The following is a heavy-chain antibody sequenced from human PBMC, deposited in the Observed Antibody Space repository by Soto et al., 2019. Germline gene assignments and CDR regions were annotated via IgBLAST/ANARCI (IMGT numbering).Heavy chain of an antibody. D-gene: IGHD2-15*01. CDR1: GFTFSSYD. J-gene: IGHJ6*03. V-gene: IGHV3-13*01. Sequence: GGSLRLSCAASGFTFSSYDMHWVRQATGKGLEWVSAIGTAGDTYYPGSVKGRFTISRENAKNSLYLQMNSLRAGDTAVYYCARGRYCSGGSCYSPYYYYYMDVWGKGTTVTVSS. CDR2: IGTAGDT. CDR3: ARGRYCSGGSCYSPYYYYYMDV.